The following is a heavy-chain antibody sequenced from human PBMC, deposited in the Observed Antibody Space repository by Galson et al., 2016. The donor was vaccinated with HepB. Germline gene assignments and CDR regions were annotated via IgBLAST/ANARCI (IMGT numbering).Heavy chain of an antibody. D-gene: IGHD2-15*01. V-gene: IGHV5-51*01. CDR2: IYPGDSDK. Sequence: QSGAEVKKPGESLKISCKGSGYSFTSYWIGWVRQMPGKGLEWMGIIYPGDSDKRYCPSFQGQVTISADKSISTAHLQWSSLKASDSGMYYCARPYCSGGRCYLDYWGQGTLVTVSS. CDR1: GYSFTSYW. J-gene: IGHJ4*02. CDR3: ARPYCSGGRCYLDY.